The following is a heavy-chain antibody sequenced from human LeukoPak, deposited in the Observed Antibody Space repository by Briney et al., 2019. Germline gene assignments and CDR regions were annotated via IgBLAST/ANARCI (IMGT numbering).Heavy chain of an antibody. J-gene: IGHJ6*04. V-gene: IGHV3-48*04. Sequence: GGSLRLSCAASGFTFSSYSFNWVRQAPGKGLEWISYISTTGYTVYYADSAKGRFTVSRDNAKDSLYLQMNSLRAEDTAVYYCAELGITMIGGVWGKGTTVTISS. CDR1: GFTFSSYS. CDR2: ISTTGYTV. D-gene: IGHD3-10*02. CDR3: AELGITMIGGV.